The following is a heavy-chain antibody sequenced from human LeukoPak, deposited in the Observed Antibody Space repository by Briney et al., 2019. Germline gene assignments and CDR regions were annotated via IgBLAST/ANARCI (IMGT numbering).Heavy chain of an antibody. CDR1: GYTFTSYD. V-gene: IGHV1-2*06. CDR3: AREGSYGYSWFDP. D-gene: IGHD5-18*01. CDR2: INPNSGGT. Sequence: GASVKVSCKASGYTFTSYDFNWLRQATGQGLEWMGRINPNSGGTNYAQKFQGRVTMTRDTSISTAYMELSRLRSDDTAVYYCAREGSYGYSWFDPWGQGTLVTVSS. J-gene: IGHJ5*02.